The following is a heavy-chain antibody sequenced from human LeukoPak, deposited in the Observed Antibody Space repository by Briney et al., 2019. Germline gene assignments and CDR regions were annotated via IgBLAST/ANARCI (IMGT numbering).Heavy chain of an antibody. CDR1: GRSISSYY. J-gene: IGHJ4*02. D-gene: IGHD2-15*01. V-gene: IGHV4-59*01. CDR2: IYYSGST. CDR3: ARRYCSGGSCYSALDY. Sequence: SSETLSLTCTVSGRSISSYYWSWIRQPPGKGLEWIGYIYYSGSTNYNPSLKSRVTISVDTSKNQFSLKLSSVTAADTAVYYCARRYCSGGSCYSALDYWGQGALVTVSS.